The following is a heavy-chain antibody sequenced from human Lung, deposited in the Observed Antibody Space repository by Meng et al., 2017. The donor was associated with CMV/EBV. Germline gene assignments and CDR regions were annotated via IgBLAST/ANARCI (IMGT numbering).Heavy chain of an antibody. CDR3: VRANLGSADY. CDR2: ITPSSGGT. J-gene: IGHJ4*02. D-gene: IGHD7-27*01. CDR1: GYTFNGYY. V-gene: IGHV1-2*06. Sequence: QVALVYLWARVKNPGVSVKVSCKASGYTFNGYYMHWLRQAPGQGLEWVGRITPSSGGTTYAQKFQGRVTMTRDTSISTAYMELSSLRSDDAAIYYCVRANLGSADYWGQGTLVTVSS.